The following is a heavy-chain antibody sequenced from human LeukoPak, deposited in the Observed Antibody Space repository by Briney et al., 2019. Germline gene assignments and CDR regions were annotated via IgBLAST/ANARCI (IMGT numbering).Heavy chain of an antibody. D-gene: IGHD1-26*01. CDR2: ISSSGSTI. V-gene: IGHV3-11*04. Sequence: PGGSLRLSCAVSGFTFSDYYMSWIRPAPGKGLEWVSYISSSGSTIYYADSVKGRFTISRDNAKNSLYLQMISLRAEDTAVYYCASPGLIVGAIQHWGQGTLVTVSS. CDR3: ASPGLIVGAIQH. J-gene: IGHJ1*01. CDR1: GFTFSDYY.